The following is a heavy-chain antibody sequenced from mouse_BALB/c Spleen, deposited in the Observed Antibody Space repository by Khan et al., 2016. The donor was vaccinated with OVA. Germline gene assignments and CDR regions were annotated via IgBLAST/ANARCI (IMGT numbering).Heavy chain of an antibody. CDR1: GFSLSNYS. V-gene: IGHV2-2*02. D-gene: IGHD2-4*01. Sequence: VQLQESGPGLVQPSQSLSITCTVSGFSLSNYSLHWVRQSPGKGLEWLGIIWSAGSTDYNAAFISRLTISKDNSRSQAFLKMNSLPPNDTAIYYCARRGYDYGRGALFAYWGQGTLVTVSA. J-gene: IGHJ3*01. CDR3: ARRGYDYGRGALFAY. CDR2: IWSAGST.